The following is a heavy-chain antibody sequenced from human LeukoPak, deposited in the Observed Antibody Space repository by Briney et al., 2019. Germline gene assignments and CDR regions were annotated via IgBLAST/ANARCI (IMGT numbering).Heavy chain of an antibody. D-gene: IGHD6-13*01. J-gene: IGHJ6*03. CDR1: GGSFSGYY. Sequence: PSETLSLTCAVYGGSFSGYYWSWIRQPPGKGLEWIGGINHSGSTNYNPSLKSRVTISVDTSKNQFSLKLSSVTAADTAVYYCARVGTGVAAASHRYYYYMDVWGKGTTVTVSS. V-gene: IGHV4-34*01. CDR2: INHSGST. CDR3: ARVGTGVAAASHRYYYYMDV.